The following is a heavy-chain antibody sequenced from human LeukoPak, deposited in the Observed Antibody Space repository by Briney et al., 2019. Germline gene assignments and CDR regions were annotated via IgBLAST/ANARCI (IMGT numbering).Heavy chain of an antibody. Sequence: SETLSLTCTVSGGSISSSSYYWGWIRQPPGKGLEWIGSIYYSGSTYYNPSLKSRVTISVDTSKNQFSLKLSSVTAADTAVYYCARGLGYSREDYWGQGTLVTVSS. V-gene: IGHV4-39*01. CDR2: IYYSGST. D-gene: IGHD5-12*01. CDR1: GGSISSSSYY. CDR3: ARGLGYSREDY. J-gene: IGHJ4*02.